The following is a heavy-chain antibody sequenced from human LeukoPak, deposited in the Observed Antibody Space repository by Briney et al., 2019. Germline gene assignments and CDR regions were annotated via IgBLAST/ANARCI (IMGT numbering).Heavy chain of an antibody. CDR2: ISSSSSYI. J-gene: IGHJ4*02. Sequence: GGSLRPSCAASGFTFSSSSMNWGGQAPGKGLEGGAFISSSSSYIYYADSVKGRFTISRDNAKNSLYLQMTSLRPEDTAVYFCASKYRGAWSFDYWGQGTLVTVSP. CDR1: GFTFSSSS. CDR3: ASKYRGAWSFDY. D-gene: IGHD6-6*01. V-gene: IGHV3-21*01.